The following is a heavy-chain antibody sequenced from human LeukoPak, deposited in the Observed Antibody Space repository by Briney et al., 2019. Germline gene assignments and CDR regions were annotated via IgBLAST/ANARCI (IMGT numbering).Heavy chain of an antibody. CDR1: GDSTTSYY. V-gene: IGHV4-59*01. J-gene: IGHJ3*02. D-gene: IGHD5-24*01. CDR3: ARGRWLPNAFDI. CDR2: IYYSGRT. Sequence: PSQTLSLTCTVSGDSTTSYYWNWIRQPPGKGLEWIGYIYYSGRTDYNTSLKSRVTISVDTSKHQFSMKLKSVTAADTAVCFCARGRWLPNAFDIWGQGTMVTVFS.